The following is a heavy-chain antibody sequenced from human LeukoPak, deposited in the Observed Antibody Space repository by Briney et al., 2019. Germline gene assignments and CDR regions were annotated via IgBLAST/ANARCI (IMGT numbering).Heavy chain of an antibody. CDR1: GGSISSSSYN. V-gene: IGHV4-39*01. D-gene: IGHD3-10*01. CDR2: IYYSGST. Sequence: SETLSLTCTVSGGSISSSSYNSGWIRQPPGKGLEWIGSIYYSGSTYYNPSLKSRVTISVDTSKNQFSLKLSSVTAADTAVYYCARHGLSSGSYDYWGQGTLVTVSS. CDR3: ARHGLSSGSYDY. J-gene: IGHJ4*02.